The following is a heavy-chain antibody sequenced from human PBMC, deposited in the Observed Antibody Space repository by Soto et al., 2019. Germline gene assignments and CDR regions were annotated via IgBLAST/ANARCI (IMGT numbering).Heavy chain of an antibody. CDR1: GGSFSGYC. D-gene: IGHD6-6*01. J-gene: IGHJ5*02. CDR2: INHSGST. V-gene: IGHV4-34*01. Sequence: SETLSLTCAVYGGSFSGYCWSWIRQPPGKGLEWIGEINHSGSTNYNPSLKSRVTISVDTSKNQFSLKLSSVTAADTAVYYCARAPVVKYSRKREAWFDPSGQGTLVTVSS. CDR3: ARAPVVKYSRKREAWFDP.